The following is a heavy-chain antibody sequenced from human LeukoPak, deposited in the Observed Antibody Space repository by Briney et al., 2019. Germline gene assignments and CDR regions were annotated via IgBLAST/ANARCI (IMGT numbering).Heavy chain of an antibody. CDR2: ISSSSSTI. V-gene: IGHV3-48*01. D-gene: IGHD3-9*01. CDR1: GFTFSSYS. J-gene: IGHJ5*02. Sequence: PGGSLRLSCAASGFTFSSYSMNWVRQAPGKGLEWVSYISSSSSTIYYADSVKGRFTISRDNAKNSLYLQMNSLRAEDTAVYYCARALRYFDWLSTSREYNWFDPWGQGTLVTVSS. CDR3: ARALRYFDWLSTSREYNWFDP.